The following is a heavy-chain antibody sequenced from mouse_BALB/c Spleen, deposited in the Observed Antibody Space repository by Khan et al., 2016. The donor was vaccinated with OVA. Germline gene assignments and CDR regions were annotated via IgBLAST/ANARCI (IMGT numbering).Heavy chain of an antibody. CDR2: FNPSNGDT. D-gene: IGHD2-1*01. CDR1: GFTFTSYY. J-gene: IGHJ3*01. CDR3: KRSGYGSFAY. Sequence: QVQLQQSGAELVKPGASVKLSCKAAGFTFTSYYMYWVKQRPGQGLEWIGEFNPSNGDTNFNEKFKSKATLTVDRSSSTAYMQLSSLTSEDSAVYYCKRSGYGSFAYWGQGTLVTVSA. V-gene: IGHV1S81*02.